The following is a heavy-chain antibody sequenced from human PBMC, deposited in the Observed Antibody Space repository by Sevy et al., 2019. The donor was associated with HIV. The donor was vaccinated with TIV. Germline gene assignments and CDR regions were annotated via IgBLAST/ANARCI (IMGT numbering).Heavy chain of an antibody. J-gene: IGHJ4*02. CDR2: INAGNGNT. CDR3: AKDAGGGSSYFDY. Sequence: ASVKVSCKASGYSFTYSAMQWVRQAPGQWLEWMGWINAGNGNTKYSQKFKGRVTITRDTSARTAYLELSSLRPEDTAVYYCAKDAGGGSSYFDYWGQGTLVTVSS. V-gene: IGHV1-3*01. CDR1: GYSFTYSA. D-gene: IGHD2-15*01.